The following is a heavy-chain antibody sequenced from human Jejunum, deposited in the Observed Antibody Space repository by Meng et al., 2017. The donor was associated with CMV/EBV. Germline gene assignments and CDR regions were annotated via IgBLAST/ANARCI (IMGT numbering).Heavy chain of an antibody. J-gene: IGHJ5*02. V-gene: IGHV3-30-3*01. CDR3: ARERRSGITDFGVKTDL. Sequence: FTFTSYGLHWVRQAPGQGLECVTLISYASSKEYYADSVKARFTLSRDHSTNTLYLQMNSLRVGDTAVYYCARERRSGITDFGVKTDLWGQGTLVTVSS. CDR2: ISYASSKE. D-gene: IGHD3-3*01. CDR1: FTFTSYG.